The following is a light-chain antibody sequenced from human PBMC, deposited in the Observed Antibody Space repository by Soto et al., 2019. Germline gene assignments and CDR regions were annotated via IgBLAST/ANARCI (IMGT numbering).Light chain of an antibody. J-gene: IGLJ2*01. CDR1: SSNIGSNS. Sequence: VLTQPPSASGTPGQSVTISCSGSSSNIGSNSVNWYRQLPGTAPKLLIYNDNQRPSGVPDRFSGSKSGTSASLAISGLQSEVEADYYCAAWDDNLNGPIFGGGTKLTVL. CDR3: AAWDDNLNGPI. CDR2: NDN. V-gene: IGLV1-44*01.